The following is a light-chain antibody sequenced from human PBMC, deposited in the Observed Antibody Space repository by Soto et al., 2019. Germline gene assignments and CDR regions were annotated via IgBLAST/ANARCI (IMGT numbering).Light chain of an antibody. J-gene: IGKJ4*01. CDR2: DAS. CDR3: QPYHSLPPT. V-gene: IGKV1-33*01. Sequence: DIQMTQSPSSLSASVGDRVIITCQASQDIKNYLNWYQQKPGKAPNLLIYDASYLRTGVPSRFSGGNSGTVFTLIISGLQPEDFGTYYCQPYHSLPPTFGGGTKVETK. CDR1: QDIKNY.